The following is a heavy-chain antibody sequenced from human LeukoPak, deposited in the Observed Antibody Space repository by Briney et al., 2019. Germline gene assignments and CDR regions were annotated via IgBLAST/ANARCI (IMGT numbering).Heavy chain of an antibody. CDR3: ARDLMITFGGVIA. D-gene: IGHD3-16*02. Sequence: GGSLRLSCAASGFTFSSYSMNWVRQAPGKGLEWVSYISSSSSTIYYADSVKGRFTISRDNAKNSLYLQMNSLRAEDTAVYYRARDLMITFGGVIAWGQGTLVTVSS. J-gene: IGHJ4*02. V-gene: IGHV3-48*01. CDR2: ISSSSSTI. CDR1: GFTFSSYS.